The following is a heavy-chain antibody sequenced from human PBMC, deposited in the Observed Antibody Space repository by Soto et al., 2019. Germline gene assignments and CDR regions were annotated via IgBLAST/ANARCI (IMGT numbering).Heavy chain of an antibody. V-gene: IGHV4-39*01. J-gene: IGHJ4*02. CDR2: IYYSGST. Sequence: ETLSLTCTVSGGSISSSSYYWGWIRQPPGKGLEWIGSIYYSGSTYYNPSLKSRVTISVDTSKNQFSPKLSSVTAADTAVYYCARGPRYSGYDFDYWGQGTLVTVSS. D-gene: IGHD5-12*01. CDR1: GGSISSSSYY. CDR3: ARGPRYSGYDFDY.